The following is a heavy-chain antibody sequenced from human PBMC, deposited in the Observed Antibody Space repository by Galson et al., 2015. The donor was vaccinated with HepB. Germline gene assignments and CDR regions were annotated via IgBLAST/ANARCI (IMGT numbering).Heavy chain of an antibody. CDR2: ISWSDDK. CDR3: ARSLGLVGPSFDN. V-gene: IGHV2-5*01. CDR1: GFSLRTSGVG. D-gene: IGHD2-8*02. Sequence: PALVKPTQTLTLTCTFSGFSLRTSGVGVGRVRQSPGKALEWLALISWSDDKRYSPSLRSRLTITKDTSKNQVVLTMTNLDPMDTATYYCARSLGLVGPSFDNWGQGTLVTVSS. J-gene: IGHJ4*02.